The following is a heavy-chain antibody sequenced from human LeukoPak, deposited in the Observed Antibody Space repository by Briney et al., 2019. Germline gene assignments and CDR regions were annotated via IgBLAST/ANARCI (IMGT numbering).Heavy chain of an antibody. CDR3: ARAEVDYWYFDL. J-gene: IGHJ2*01. CDR2: IYYSGST. V-gene: IGHV4-39*01. Sequence: SETLSLTCTVSGGSISSSSYYWGWIRQPPGKGLEWIGSIYYSGSTYYNPSLKSRVTISVDTSKNQFSLKLSSVTAADTAVYYCARAEVDYWYFDLWGRGTLVTVSS. D-gene: IGHD5-12*01. CDR1: GGSISSSSYY.